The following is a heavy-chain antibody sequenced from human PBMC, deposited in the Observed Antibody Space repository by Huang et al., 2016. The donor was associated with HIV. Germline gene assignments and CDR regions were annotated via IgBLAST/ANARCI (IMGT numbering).Heavy chain of an antibody. CDR1: GFSFSDYY. CDR3: VREREMATLRVRSFDS. V-gene: IGHV3-11*01. J-gene: IGHJ4*02. CDR2: ISISGGSI. Sequence: QVQLVESGGGLVKPGGSLRLACEASGFSFSDYYMSWIRQAQGKGLEGISYISISGGSIDYADSVRGRFTISRDNAKNSLYLQMNSLRVEDTAIYYCVREREMATLRVRSFDSWGQGTLVTVSS.